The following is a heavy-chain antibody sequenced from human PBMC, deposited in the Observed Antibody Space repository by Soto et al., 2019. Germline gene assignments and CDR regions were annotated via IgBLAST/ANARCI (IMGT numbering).Heavy chain of an antibody. CDR3: ARKEWLPDY. CDR1: GGSFSGYY. Sequence: SETLSLTCAVYGGSFSGYYWSWIRQPPGKGLEWIGEINHSGSTNYNPSLKSRVTISVDTSKNQFSLKLSSVTAADTAVYYCARKEWLPDYWGQGTLVTVSS. D-gene: IGHD5-12*01. J-gene: IGHJ4*02. V-gene: IGHV4-34*01. CDR2: INHSGST.